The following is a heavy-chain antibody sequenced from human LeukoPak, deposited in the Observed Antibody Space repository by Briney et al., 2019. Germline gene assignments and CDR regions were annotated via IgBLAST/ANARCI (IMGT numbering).Heavy chain of an antibody. V-gene: IGHV4-59*02. CDR1: RGSVTSYY. D-gene: IGHD2-15*01. Sequence: SETLSLTCTVSRGSVTSYYWSWIRQPPGKGLEWIGDIYFSGNTKYNPSLQSRVPISLDMSQNQFSLRLRSVTAADTAVYYCARDPSHHSGTFDIWGQGTMVTVSS. J-gene: IGHJ3*02. CDR3: ARDPSHHSGTFDI. CDR2: IYFSGNT.